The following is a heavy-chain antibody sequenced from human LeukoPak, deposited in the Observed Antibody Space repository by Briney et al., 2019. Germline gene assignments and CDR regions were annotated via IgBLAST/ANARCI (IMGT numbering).Heavy chain of an antibody. V-gene: IGHV1-46*01. CDR3: ARVYGDNNFDY. D-gene: IGHD4-17*01. CDR2: INPSGGAT. Sequence: APVKVSCKSSGYIFIRYYIHWVRQAPGQGLEWVGIINPSGGATSYAQKFQGRVTMTRDTSTSTVYMELSSLRSQDTAVYYCARVYGDNNFDYWGQGTLVTVSS. CDR1: GYIFIRYY. J-gene: IGHJ4*02.